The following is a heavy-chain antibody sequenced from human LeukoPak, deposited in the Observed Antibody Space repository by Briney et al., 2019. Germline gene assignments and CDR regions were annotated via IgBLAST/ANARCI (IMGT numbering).Heavy chain of an antibody. V-gene: IGHV3-30*02. CDR1: GFTFSSYG. CDR3: ARVGEMATITGPGIDY. CDR2: IRYDGSNK. Sequence: GGSLRLSCAASGFTFSSYGMHWVRQAPGKGLEWVAFIRYDGSNKYYADSVKGRFTISRDNSKNTLYLQMNSLRAEDTAVYYCARVGEMATITGPGIDYWGQGTLVTVSS. J-gene: IGHJ4*02. D-gene: IGHD5-24*01.